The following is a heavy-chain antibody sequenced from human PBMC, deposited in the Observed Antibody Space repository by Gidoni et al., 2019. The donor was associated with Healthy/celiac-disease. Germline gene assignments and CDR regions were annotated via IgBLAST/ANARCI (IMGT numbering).Heavy chain of an antibody. CDR1: GFPFGDCA. D-gene: IGHD3-22*01. J-gene: IGHJ4*02. V-gene: IGHV3-49*04. CDR3: TRDDYYYDSSGRRLFDY. CDR2: IRSKAYGGTT. Sequence: EVQLVESGGGLVQPGRSLRLSCTASGFPFGDCAMSWVRQAPGKGLEWVGFIRSKAYGGTTEYAASVKGRFTISRDDSKSIAYLQMNSLKTEDTAVYYCTRDDYYYDSSGRRLFDYWGQGTLVTVSS.